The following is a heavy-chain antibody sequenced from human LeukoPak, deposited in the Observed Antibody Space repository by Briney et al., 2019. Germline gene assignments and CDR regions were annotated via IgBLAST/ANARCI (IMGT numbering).Heavy chain of an antibody. Sequence: GGSLRLSCAASGLTFSSYDMHWVRQAPGKGLEWVAVISYDGSNKYYADSVKGQFTISRDNSKNTLYLQMSSLRPEDTAVYYCVKTMVTFGGLIRTDAFDIWGQGTMVTVSS. CDR1: GLTFSSYD. CDR2: ISYDGSNK. J-gene: IGHJ3*02. D-gene: IGHD3-16*01. V-gene: IGHV3-30*18. CDR3: VKTMVTFGGLIRTDAFDI.